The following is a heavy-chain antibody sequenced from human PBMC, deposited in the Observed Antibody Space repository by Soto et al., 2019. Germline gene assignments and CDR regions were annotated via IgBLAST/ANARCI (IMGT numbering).Heavy chain of an antibody. V-gene: IGHV3-33*01. CDR2: IWDDGTNK. CDR1: GFSFSTYG. CDR3: VRDLREDGCSSSSCFYFDY. Sequence: QVQLVESGGGVVQPGRSLRLSCAASGFSFSTYGMHWVRQAPGKGLEWVAVIWDDGTNKYYADSVKGRFTISRDNSKNTLYLQMNSLRAEDTAVYYCVRDLREDGCSSSSCFYFDYWGQGPLSPSPQ. J-gene: IGHJ4*02. D-gene: IGHD2-2*01.